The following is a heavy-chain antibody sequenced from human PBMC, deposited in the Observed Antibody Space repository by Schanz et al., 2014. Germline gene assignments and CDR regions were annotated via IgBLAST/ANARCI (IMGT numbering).Heavy chain of an antibody. CDR3: AKQIHYDILTVTRN. V-gene: IGHV3-23*04. D-gene: IGHD3-9*01. J-gene: IGHJ4*02. CDR2: LSGSGGST. CDR1: GFDFNSYS. Sequence: EVRLVESGGGLVQPGGSLRLSCEASGFDFNSYSMNWVRQVPGKGLEWVSALSGSGGSTYYADSVKGRFTISRDNSKNTLYLQMNSLRAEDTAVYYCAKQIHYDILTVTRNWGQGTLVTVSS.